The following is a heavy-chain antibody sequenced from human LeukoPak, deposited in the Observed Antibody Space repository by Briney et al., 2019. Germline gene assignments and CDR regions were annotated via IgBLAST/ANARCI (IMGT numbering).Heavy chain of an antibody. J-gene: IGHJ4*02. V-gene: IGHV3-30*18. CDR2: ISYDGSNK. CDR1: GFTFISYA. CDR3: AKDIEEWLVKGGGCFDY. Sequence: GGSLRLSCAASGFTFISYAMSWVRQAPGKGLEWVAVISYDGSNKYYADSVKGRFTISRDNSKNTLYLQMNSLRAEDTAVYYCAKDIEEWLVKGGGCFDYWGQGTLVTVSS. D-gene: IGHD6-19*01.